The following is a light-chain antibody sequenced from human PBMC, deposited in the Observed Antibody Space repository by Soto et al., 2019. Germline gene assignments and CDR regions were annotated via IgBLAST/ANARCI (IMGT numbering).Light chain of an antibody. CDR1: QSVSSSY. V-gene: IGKV3-20*01. J-gene: IGKJ5*01. Sequence: EFVWTQSPGTLXLSXGXIASXSCRASQSVSSSYLAWYQQKPGQAPRLLIYGASTRATGIPDRFSGSGSGTDFTLTINRLEPADSAVYYCQQYGNSPITFGQGTLLAIK. CDR3: QQYGNSPIT. CDR2: GAS.